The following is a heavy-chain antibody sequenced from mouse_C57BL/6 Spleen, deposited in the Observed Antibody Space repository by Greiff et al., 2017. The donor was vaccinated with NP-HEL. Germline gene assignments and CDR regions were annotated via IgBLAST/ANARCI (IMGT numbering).Heavy chain of an antibody. J-gene: IGHJ2*01. CDR3: ARPIYYDYDGRGGDYFDY. CDR1: GYTFTSYW. D-gene: IGHD2-4*01. Sequence: QVQLQQPGAELVRPGTSVKLSCKASGYTFTSYWMHWVKQRPGQGLEWIGVIDPSDSYTNYNQKFKGKATLTVDTSSSTAYMQLSSLTSEDSAVYYCARPIYYDYDGRGGDYFDYWGQGTTLTVSS. CDR2: IDPSDSYT. V-gene: IGHV1-59*01.